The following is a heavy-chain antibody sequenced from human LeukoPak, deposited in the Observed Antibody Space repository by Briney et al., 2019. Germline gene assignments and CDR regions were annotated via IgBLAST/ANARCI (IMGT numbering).Heavy chain of an antibody. CDR1: GVSISGYY. D-gene: IGHD3-16*01. CDR3: ARHYVFVSGGSSFDF. Sequence: SETLSLTCTVSGVSISGYYWSWIRQPPGKGLEWIGYIYYGGTTNYNPSLKTRLTISLDTSKNQFSLKLSSVTAADTAVYYCARHYVFVSGGSSFDFWGQGTLVTVSS. V-gene: IGHV4-59*08. CDR2: IYYGGTT. J-gene: IGHJ4*02.